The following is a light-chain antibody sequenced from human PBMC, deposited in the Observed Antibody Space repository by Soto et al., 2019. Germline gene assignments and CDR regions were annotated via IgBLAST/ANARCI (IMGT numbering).Light chain of an antibody. J-gene: IGKJ1*01. Sequence: EIVLTQSPGTLSLSPGERATLSCRASQSVNSNYLAWYQQKPGQAPRLLIYGASNRATGIPVRFSGSGSATDFTLTITRLEPEDFAMYYCQQYGRTPLTFGQGTKVEIK. V-gene: IGKV3-20*01. CDR3: QQYGRTPLT. CDR1: QSVNSNY. CDR2: GAS.